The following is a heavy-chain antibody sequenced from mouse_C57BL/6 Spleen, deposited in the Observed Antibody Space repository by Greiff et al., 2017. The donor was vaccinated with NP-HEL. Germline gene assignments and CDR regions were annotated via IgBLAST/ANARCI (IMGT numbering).Heavy chain of an antibody. CDR2: IYPSDSET. V-gene: IGHV1-61*01. CDR3: AREGSSRLYGSSSGYFDY. J-gene: IGHJ2*01. CDR1: GYTFTSYW. D-gene: IGHD1-1*01. Sequence: QVQLQQSGAELVRPGSSVKLSCKASGYTFTSYWMDWVKQRPGQGLEWIGNIYPSDSETHYNQKFKDKATLTVDKSSSTAYMQLSSLTSEDSAVYYCAREGSSRLYGSSSGYFDYWGQGTTLTVSS.